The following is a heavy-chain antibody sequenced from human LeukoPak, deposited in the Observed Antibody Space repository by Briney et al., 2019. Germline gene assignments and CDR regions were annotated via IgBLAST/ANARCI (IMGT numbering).Heavy chain of an antibody. Sequence: GGSLRLSCAASGFTFSSYSMNWVRQAPGKGLEWVSSISSSSSYIYYADSVKGRFTISRDNAKNSLYLQMNSLRAEDTAVYYCARGGSGRKLRAAFDTWGQGTMVTVSS. CDR2: ISSSSSYI. J-gene: IGHJ3*02. D-gene: IGHD3-10*01. CDR1: GFTFSSYS. V-gene: IGHV3-21*01. CDR3: ARGGSGRKLRAAFDT.